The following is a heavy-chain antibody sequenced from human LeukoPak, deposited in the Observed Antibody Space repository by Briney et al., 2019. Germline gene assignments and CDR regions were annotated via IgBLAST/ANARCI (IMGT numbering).Heavy chain of an antibody. CDR3: AKTPAYYYYYYMDV. CDR2: VSDRGGST. J-gene: IGHJ6*03. CDR1: GFTFSSYE. Sequence: GSLILSCAASGFTFSSYEMNWVRQAPGKRLEWVSAVSDRGGSTYYADSVKGRFTISRDNSKNTLYLQMNSLRAEATAVYYCAKTPAYYYYYYMDVWGKGTTVTVSS. V-gene: IGHV3-23*01.